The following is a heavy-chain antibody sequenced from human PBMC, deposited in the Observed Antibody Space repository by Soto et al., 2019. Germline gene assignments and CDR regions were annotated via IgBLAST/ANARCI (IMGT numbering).Heavy chain of an antibody. CDR2: IIPIFGTA. CDR3: ARDVFEDTAMVTIPLWPLGY. D-gene: IGHD5-18*01. J-gene: IGHJ4*02. Sequence: SVKVSFKASGGTFSSYAISWVRQAPGQGLEWMGGIIPIFGTANYAQKFQGRVTITADESTSTAYMELSSLRSEDTAVYYCARDVFEDTAMVTIPLWPLGYWGQGTLVTVSS. V-gene: IGHV1-69*13. CDR1: GGTFSSYA.